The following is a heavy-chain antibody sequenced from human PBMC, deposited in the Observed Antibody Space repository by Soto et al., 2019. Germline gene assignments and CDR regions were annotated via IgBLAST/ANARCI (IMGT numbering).Heavy chain of an antibody. CDR2: IDPSDSYT. V-gene: IGHV5-10-1*01. J-gene: IGHJ6*02. Sequence: PGESLKISCKGSGYSFTSYWISWVRQMPGKGLEWMGRIDPSDSYTNYSPPFQGHVTISADKSISTAYLQWSSLKASDTAMYYCASQLRLAYYYGMDVWGQGTTVTVSS. D-gene: IGHD3-3*01. CDR3: ASQLRLAYYYGMDV. CDR1: GYSFTSYW.